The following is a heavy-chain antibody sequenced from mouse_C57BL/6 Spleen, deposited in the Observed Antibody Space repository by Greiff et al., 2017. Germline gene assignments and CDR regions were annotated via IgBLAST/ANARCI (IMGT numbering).Heavy chain of an antibody. V-gene: IGHV5-6*01. CDR1: GFTFSSYG. J-gene: IGHJ2*01. CDR3: ARMGSSYCDY. D-gene: IGHD1-1*01. Sequence: EVKLVESGGDLVKPGGSLKLSCAASGFTFSSYGMSWVRQTPDKRLEWVATISSGGSYTYYPDSVKGRFTISRDNAKNTLYLQMSSLKSEDTAMYYCARMGSSYCDYWGQGTTLTVSS. CDR2: ISSGGSYT.